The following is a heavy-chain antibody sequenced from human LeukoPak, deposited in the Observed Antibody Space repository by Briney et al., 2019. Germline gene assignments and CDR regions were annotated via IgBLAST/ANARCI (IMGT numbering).Heavy chain of an antibody. Sequence: SVKVSCKASGGTFSSYAISWVRQAPGQGLEWMGGIIPIFGTANYAQKFQGRVTITMDESTSTAYMELSSLRSEDTAVYYCASLMVRGYYYYMDVWGKGTTVTVSS. J-gene: IGHJ6*03. CDR3: ASLMVRGYYYYMDV. V-gene: IGHV1-69*05. CDR2: IIPIFGTA. D-gene: IGHD3-10*01. CDR1: GGTFSSYA.